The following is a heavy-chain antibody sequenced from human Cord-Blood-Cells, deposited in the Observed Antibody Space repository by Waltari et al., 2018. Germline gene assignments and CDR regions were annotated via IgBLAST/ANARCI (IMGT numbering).Heavy chain of an antibody. V-gene: IGHV5-51*01. CDR1: GYSFTSYW. D-gene: IGHD6-13*01. Sequence: GSGYSFTSYWIGWVRQMPGKGLEWMGIIYPGDSDTRYSPSFQGQVTISADKSISTAYLQWSSLKASDTAMYYCARLGAGRIAAAYYFDYWGQGTLVTVSS. CDR3: ARLGAGRIAAAYYFDY. J-gene: IGHJ4*02. CDR2: IYPGDSDT.